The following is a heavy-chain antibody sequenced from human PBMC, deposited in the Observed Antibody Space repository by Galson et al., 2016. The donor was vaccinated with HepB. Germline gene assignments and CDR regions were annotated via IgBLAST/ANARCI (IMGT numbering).Heavy chain of an antibody. V-gene: IGHV3-23*01. CDR2: ISGSGVST. Sequence: SLRLSCAASGLSFTNHAMSWVRHTPGKGLEWVSLISGSGVSTYYADSVKGRFTIFRHNFKNTLYLQMNRLRPEDTAVYYCGKLGGDYYHWYFDLWGRGTLVTVSS. CDR1: GLSFTNHA. J-gene: IGHJ2*01. CDR3: GKLGGDYYHWYFDL. D-gene: IGHD3-22*01.